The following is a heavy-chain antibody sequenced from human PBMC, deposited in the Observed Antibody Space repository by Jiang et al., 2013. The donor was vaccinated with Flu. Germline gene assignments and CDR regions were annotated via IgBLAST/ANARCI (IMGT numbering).Heavy chain of an antibody. D-gene: IGHD3-22*01. Sequence: GYTFSGYKMHWVRQAPGQGLEWMGWINPYTGGTHFAKKFQGEGHHDQGHVHQHSLHGEVNTLRSDDTAVYFCAVDVVYSDRSDTWEGRTVVDVWGQGTTVTVS. V-gene: IGHV1-2*02. CDR3: AVDVVYSDRSDTWEGRTVVDV. J-gene: IGHJ6*02. CDR2: INPYTGGT. CDR1: GYTFSGYK.